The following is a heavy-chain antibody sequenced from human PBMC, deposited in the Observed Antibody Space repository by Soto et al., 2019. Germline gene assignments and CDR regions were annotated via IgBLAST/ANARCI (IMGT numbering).Heavy chain of an antibody. CDR1: GYSITTGYH. J-gene: IGHJ4*02. V-gene: IGHV4-38-2*02. Sequence: SGXLSLPCSVFGYSITTGYHWGWIRQPPWKGLEWIGTIYETGKTYYNPSLKSRVTMSVDTSKNQFSLKLTSVTAADTAVYYCARESYVTLFGVALRGMDYWGQGTLVTVSS. CDR2: IYETGKT. D-gene: IGHD3-3*01. CDR3: ARESYVTLFGVALRGMDY.